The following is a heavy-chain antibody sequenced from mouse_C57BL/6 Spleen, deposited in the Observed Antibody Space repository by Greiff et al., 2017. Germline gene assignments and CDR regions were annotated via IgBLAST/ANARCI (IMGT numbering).Heavy chain of an antibody. Sequence: EVKLMESGPGLVKPSQSLSLTCSVTGYSITSGYYWNWIRQFPGNKLEWMGYISYDGSNNYNPSLKNRISITRDTSKNQFFLKLNSVTTEDTATYYCVTGTSLYYYAMDYWGQGTSVTVSS. CDR3: VTGTSLYYYAMDY. J-gene: IGHJ4*01. D-gene: IGHD4-1*01. V-gene: IGHV3-6*01. CDR1: GYSITSGYY. CDR2: ISYDGSN.